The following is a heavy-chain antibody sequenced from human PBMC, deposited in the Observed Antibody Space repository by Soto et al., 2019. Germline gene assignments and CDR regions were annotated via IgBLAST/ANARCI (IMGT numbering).Heavy chain of an antibody. D-gene: IGHD3-9*01. J-gene: IGHJ6*02. CDR3: ARDPLTPDYYYCYYGMDV. Sequence: QVQLVQSGAEVKKPGASVKVSCKASGYTFTGYYMHWVRQAPGQGLEWMGWINPNSGGTNYAQKVQGRVTLTRDTSISRGYMELSRLRSDDTAVYYCARDPLTPDYYYCYYGMDVWGQGTTVTVSS. CDR2: INPNSGGT. V-gene: IGHV1-2*02. CDR1: GYTFTGYY.